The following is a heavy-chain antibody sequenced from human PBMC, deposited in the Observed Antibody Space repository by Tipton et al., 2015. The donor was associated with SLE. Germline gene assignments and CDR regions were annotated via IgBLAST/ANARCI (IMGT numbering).Heavy chain of an antibody. V-gene: IGHV4-59*08. Sequence: TLSLTCAVYGGSFSGYYWSWIRQPPGKGLEWIGYVYYSGSTNYNPSLKSRVTISVETSKSQFSLKLNSVDAADTAVYYCARLIAVSNTVDWFDPWGQGTLVTVSS. CDR1: GGSFSGYY. D-gene: IGHD6-19*01. J-gene: IGHJ5*02. CDR3: ARLIAVSNTVDWFDP. CDR2: VYYSGST.